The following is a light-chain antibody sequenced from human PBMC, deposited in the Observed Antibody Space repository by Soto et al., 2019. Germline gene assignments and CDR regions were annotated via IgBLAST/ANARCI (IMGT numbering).Light chain of an antibody. V-gene: IGKV3D-20*01. J-gene: IGKJ2*01. CDR1: QSVSSSY. CDR2: DAS. Sequence: EIVLTQSPATLSLSPGERATLSCGASQSVSSSYLAWYQQKPGLAPRLLIYDASYRATGIPDMFSGSGSGTDFTLTINRPQPEDSTVYYCQRHGSAPPTFGPGTKL. CDR3: QRHGSAPPT.